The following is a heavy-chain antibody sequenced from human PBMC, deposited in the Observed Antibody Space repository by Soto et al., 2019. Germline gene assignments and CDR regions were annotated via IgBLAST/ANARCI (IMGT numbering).Heavy chain of an antibody. J-gene: IGHJ6*01. CDR3: AREIAAEDYYGMDV. V-gene: IGHV3-30*03. D-gene: IGHD6-13*01. CDR1: GFTFSSYG. Sequence: QVQLVESGGGVVQPGRSLRLSCAASGFTFSSYGMHWVRQAPGKGLEWVAVISYDGSNKYYADSVKGRFTISRDNSKNTLYLQMNSLRAEDTAVYYSAREIAAEDYYGMDVW. CDR2: ISYDGSNK.